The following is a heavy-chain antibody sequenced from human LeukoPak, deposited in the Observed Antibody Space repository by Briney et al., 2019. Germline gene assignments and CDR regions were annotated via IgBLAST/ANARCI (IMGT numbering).Heavy chain of an antibody. CDR2: IIPILGIA. CDR1: GGTFSSYT. V-gene: IGHV1-69*04. Sequence: SSVKVSCKASGGTFSSYTISWVRQAPAQGLEWMGRIIPILGIANYAQKFQGRVTITADKSTSTAYMELSSLRSEDTAVYYCAREFYYYDSSGQIDYWGQGTLVTASS. J-gene: IGHJ4*02. D-gene: IGHD3-22*01. CDR3: AREFYYYDSSGQIDY.